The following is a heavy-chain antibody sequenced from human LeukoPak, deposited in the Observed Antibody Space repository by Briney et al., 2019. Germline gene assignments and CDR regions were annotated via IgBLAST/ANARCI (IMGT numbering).Heavy chain of an antibody. J-gene: IGHJ5*02. CDR3: ARGRMYTAYYDFWSGPFDP. CDR2: INHSGST. Sequence: SETLSLTCAVYGGSFSGYYWSWIRQPPGKGLEWIGEINHSGSTNYNPSLKSRVTISVDTSKNQFSLKQSSVTAADTAVYYCARGRMYTAYYDFWSGPFDPWGQGTLVTVSS. D-gene: IGHD3-3*01. CDR1: GGSFSGYY. V-gene: IGHV4-34*01.